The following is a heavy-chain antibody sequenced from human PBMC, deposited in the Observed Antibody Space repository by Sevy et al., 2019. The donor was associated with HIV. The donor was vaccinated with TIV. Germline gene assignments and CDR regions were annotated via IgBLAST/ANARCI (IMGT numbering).Heavy chain of an antibody. D-gene: IGHD3-3*01. CDR2: ISSSSSTI. Sequence: EGSLRLSCAASGFTFSSYSMNWVHQAPGKELEWVSYISSSSSTIYYADSVKGRFTISRDNAKNSLYLQMNSLRDQDKAVYYCARDESNGFWSGPNGMDVWGQGTTVTVSS. J-gene: IGHJ6*02. CDR3: ARDESNGFWSGPNGMDV. V-gene: IGHV3-48*02. CDR1: GFTFSSYS.